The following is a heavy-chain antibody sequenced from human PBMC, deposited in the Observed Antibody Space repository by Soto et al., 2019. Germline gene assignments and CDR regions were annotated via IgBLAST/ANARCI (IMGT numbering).Heavy chain of an antibody. J-gene: IGHJ5*02. CDR3: ARLVGPTSSDNWFDP. D-gene: IGHD1-26*01. CDR2: VSGYNGHT. Sequence: QVKLVQSGAEVRKPGASVKVSCKASGYTFFNYGITWVRQAPGQGLEWMGWVSGYNGHTNYAQKFEGRVTMTRDISTTTAYMELRNLRSDDTGVYYCARLVGPTSSDNWFDPWGQGTLVTVSS. CDR1: GYTFFNYG. V-gene: IGHV1-18*01.